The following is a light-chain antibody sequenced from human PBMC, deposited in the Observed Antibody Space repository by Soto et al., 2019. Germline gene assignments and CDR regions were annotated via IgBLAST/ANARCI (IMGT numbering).Light chain of an antibody. CDR2: KAS. V-gene: IGKV1-5*03. J-gene: IGKJ2*01. CDR3: QQYKSSPKHT. Sequence: DIQMTQSPSTLSASVGDRVTITCRASQSISSWLAWYQQKPGKAPKLLIYKASNLESGVPSRFSGSGSGTEFTLTISSPQPDDFATYYCQQYKSSPKHTFGQGTKLEIK. CDR1: QSISSW.